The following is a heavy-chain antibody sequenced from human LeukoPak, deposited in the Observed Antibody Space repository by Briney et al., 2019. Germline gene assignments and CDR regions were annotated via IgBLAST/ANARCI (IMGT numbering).Heavy chain of an antibody. CDR3: ARGTYSSSWTTHYYYGMDV. V-gene: IGHV4-39*07. J-gene: IGHJ6*02. CDR1: GGSISSSSYY. Sequence: PSETLSLTCTVSGGSISSSSYYWGWIRQPPGRGLEWIGSIYYSGSTYYNPSLKSRVTISVDTSKNQFSLKLSSVTAADTAVYYCARGTYSSSWTTHYYYGMDVWGQGTTVTVSS. CDR2: IYYSGST. D-gene: IGHD6-13*01.